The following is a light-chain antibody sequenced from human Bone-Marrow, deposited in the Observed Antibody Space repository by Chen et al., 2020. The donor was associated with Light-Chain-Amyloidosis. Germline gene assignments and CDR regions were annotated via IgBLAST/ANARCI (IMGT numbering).Light chain of an antibody. V-gene: IGLV3-21*03. Sequence: SYVLPQPPSVSLAPGKTARITCGGNNIGSKSVHWYQQKPGQSPVLVVYDDTDRPSGIPERFSGSNSGNTATLTISRVEAGDEADYHCQVWDSSSDLPVFGGGTKLTVL. CDR1: NIGSKS. CDR2: DDT. CDR3: QVWDSSSDLPV. J-gene: IGLJ2*01.